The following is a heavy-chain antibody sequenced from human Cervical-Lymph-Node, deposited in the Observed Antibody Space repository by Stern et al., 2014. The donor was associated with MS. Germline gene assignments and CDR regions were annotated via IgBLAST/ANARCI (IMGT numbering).Heavy chain of an antibody. D-gene: IGHD3-16*01. J-gene: IGHJ4*02. CDR3: ARDTSSPKRSDW. CDR2: ITNVGST. CDR1: GFTVSRDY. V-gene: IGHV3-53*01. Sequence: EVQLVESGGGVIQLGGSLRLSCTASGFTVSRDYMTLVRPAPGKGLELVSLITNVGSTFYTDSVKGRFTISRDDSKNTVYLHMTSLRAEDTAMYYCARDTSSPKRSDWWGQGTLVTVSS.